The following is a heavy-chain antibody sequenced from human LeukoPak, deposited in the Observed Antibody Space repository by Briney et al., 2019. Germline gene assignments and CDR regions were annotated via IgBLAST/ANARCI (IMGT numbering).Heavy chain of an antibody. J-gene: IGHJ4*02. CDR3: SRESGPVSPFGH. CDR1: GGSITSTNY. D-gene: IGHD1-26*01. Sequence: SGTLSLTCGVSGGSITSTNYWSWVRQPPGQGLEWIGEISLSGYTGFNPCLRSRVTMSLDESNNHRSLNLASVTAADTAVYYCSRESGPVSPFGHWGQGILVTVTS. CDR2: ISLSGYT. V-gene: IGHV4-4*02.